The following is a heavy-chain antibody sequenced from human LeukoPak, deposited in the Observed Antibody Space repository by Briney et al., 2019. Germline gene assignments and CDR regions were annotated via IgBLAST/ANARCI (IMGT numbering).Heavy chain of an antibody. V-gene: IGHV1-2*02. CDR3: AREYYDSSALGGAFDI. J-gene: IGHJ3*02. D-gene: IGHD3-22*01. CDR1: GYTFTGYY. CDR2: INPNSGGT. Sequence: ASVKVSCKASGYTFTGYYMHWVRQAPGQGLEWMGWINPNSGGTNYAQKFQGRVTMTRDTSISTAYMELSRLRSDDTAVHYCAREYYDSSALGGAFDIWGQGTMVTVSS.